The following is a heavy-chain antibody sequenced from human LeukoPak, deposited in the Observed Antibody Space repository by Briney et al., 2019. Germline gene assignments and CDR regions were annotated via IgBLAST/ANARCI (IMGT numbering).Heavy chain of an antibody. J-gene: IGHJ3*02. CDR2: IKQDGSEK. CDR3: ARERIQLWLHDAFDI. D-gene: IGHD5-18*01. CDR1: GFTFSSYW. Sequence: GGSLRLSCAASGFTFSSYWMSWVRQAPGKGLEWVANIKQDGSEKYYVDSVKGRFTISRDNAKNSLYLQMNSLRAEDTAVYYCARERIQLWLHDAFDIWGQGTMVTVSS. V-gene: IGHV3-7*01.